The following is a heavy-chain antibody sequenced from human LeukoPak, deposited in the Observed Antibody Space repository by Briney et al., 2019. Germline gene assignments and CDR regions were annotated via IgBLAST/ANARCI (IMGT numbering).Heavy chain of an antibody. J-gene: IGHJ4*02. D-gene: IGHD5-18*01. V-gene: IGHV3-33*01. CDR3: ARDRDTAMGPGLDY. Sequence: GGSLRLSCAASGFTFSSYGMHWVRQALGKGLEWVAVIWYDGSNKYYADSVKGRSTISRDNSKNTLYLQMNSLRAEDTAVYYCARDRDTAMGPGLDYWGQGTLVTVSS. CDR2: IWYDGSNK. CDR1: GFTFSSYG.